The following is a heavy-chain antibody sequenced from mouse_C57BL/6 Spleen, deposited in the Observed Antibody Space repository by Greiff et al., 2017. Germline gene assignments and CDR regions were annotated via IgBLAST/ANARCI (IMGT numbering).Heavy chain of an antibody. D-gene: IGHD1-1*01. CDR2: FYPGSGSI. V-gene: IGHV1-62-2*01. Sequence: QVQLQQSGAELVKPGASVKLSCKASGYTFTEYTIHWVKQRSGQGLEWIGWFYPGSGSIKYNEKFKDKATLTADKSSSTVYMGRSRLTSEDSAVYVGARHGRNDYGSRYYFDYWGQGTTLTVSS. J-gene: IGHJ2*01. CDR3: ARHGRNDYGSRYYFDY. CDR1: GYTFTEYT.